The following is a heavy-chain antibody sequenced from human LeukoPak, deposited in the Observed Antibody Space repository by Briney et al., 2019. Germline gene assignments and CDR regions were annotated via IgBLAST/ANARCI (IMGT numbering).Heavy chain of an antibody. J-gene: IGHJ4*02. CDR2: INHSGGT. D-gene: IGHD2-15*01. Sequence: SETLSLTCAVYGGSFSGYYWSWIRQPPGKGLEWIGEINHSGGTNYNPSLKSRVTISVDTSKNQFSLKLSSVTAADTAVYYCARGGGFLGYCSGGSCYSDFDYWGQGTLVTVSS. CDR3: ARGGGFLGYCSGGSCYSDFDY. V-gene: IGHV4-34*01. CDR1: GGSFSGYY.